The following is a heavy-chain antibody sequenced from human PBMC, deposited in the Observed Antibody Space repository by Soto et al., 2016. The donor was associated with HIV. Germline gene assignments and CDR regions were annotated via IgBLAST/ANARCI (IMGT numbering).Heavy chain of an antibody. CDR1: GGSFSGYY. Sequence: QVQLQQWGAGLLKPSETLSLTCAVYGGSFSGYYWSWIRQPPGKGLEWIGEINHSGSTNYNPSLKSRVTISVDTSKNQFSLKLSSVTAADTAVYYCAATPIAVAVYYFDYWGQGTLVTVSS. V-gene: IGHV4-34*01. CDR3: AATPIAVAVYYFDY. CDR2: INHSGST. J-gene: IGHJ4*02. D-gene: IGHD6-19*01.